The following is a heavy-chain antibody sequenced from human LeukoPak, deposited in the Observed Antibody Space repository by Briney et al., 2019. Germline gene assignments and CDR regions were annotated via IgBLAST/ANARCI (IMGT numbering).Heavy chain of an antibody. CDR1: GGSISSGGYY. J-gene: IGHJ5*02. CDR3: ARETVTTINWFDP. D-gene: IGHD4-17*01. Sequence: PSETLSLTCTVSGGSISSGGYYWSWIRQHPGKGLEWIGYIYYSGSTYYNPSLKSRVTISVDTSKNQFSLKLSSVTAADTAVYYCARETVTTINWFDPWGQGTLVTVSS. CDR2: IYYSGST. V-gene: IGHV4-31*03.